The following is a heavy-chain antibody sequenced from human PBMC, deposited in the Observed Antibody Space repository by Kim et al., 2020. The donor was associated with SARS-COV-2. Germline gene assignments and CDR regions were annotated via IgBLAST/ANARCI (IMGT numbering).Heavy chain of an antibody. CDR2: IYSGGST. CDR1: GFTVSSNY. D-gene: IGHD5-12*01. V-gene: IGHV3-53*01. J-gene: IGHJ4*02. Sequence: GGSLRLSCAASGFTVSSNYMSWVRQAPGKGLEWVSVIYSGGSTYYADSVKGRFTISRDNSKNTLYLQMNSLRAEDTAVYYCARSGYSGYDLISFLDYWGQGTLVTVSS. CDR3: ARSGYSGYDLISFLDY.